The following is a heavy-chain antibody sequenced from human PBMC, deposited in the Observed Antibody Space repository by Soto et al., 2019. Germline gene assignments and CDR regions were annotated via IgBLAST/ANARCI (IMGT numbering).Heavy chain of an antibody. V-gene: IGHV3-30-3*01. D-gene: IGHD5-18*01. J-gene: IGHJ4*02. CDR2: ISYDGSNK. CDR1: GFTFSSYA. CDR3: ARGPNTATIDY. Sequence: GVSLRLSCAASGFTFSSYAMHWVRQAPGKGLEWVAVISYDGSNKYYADSVKGRFTISRDNSKNTLYLQMNSLRAEDTAVYYCARGPNTATIDYWGQGTLVTVSS.